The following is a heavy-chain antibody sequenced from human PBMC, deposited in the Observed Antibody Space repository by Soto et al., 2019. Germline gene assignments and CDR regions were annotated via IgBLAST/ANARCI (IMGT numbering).Heavy chain of an antibody. D-gene: IGHD2-15*01. V-gene: IGHV4-39*01. CDR3: AKDASCYSCGA. J-gene: IGHJ4*02. CDR2: IHYGGSN. Sequence: QLQLQESGPGLVKPSETLSLTCAVSGGSISSSNFYWGWFRQPPGKGLEWIGSIHYGGSNYYNPSLKSRVIISVYTSKTQFSLNLSSVTGADTAVYYCAKDASCYSCGAWCQGALVTVSS. CDR1: GGSISSSNFY.